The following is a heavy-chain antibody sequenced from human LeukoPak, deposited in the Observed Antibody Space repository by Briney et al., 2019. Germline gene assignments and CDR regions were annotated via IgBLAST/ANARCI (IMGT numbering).Heavy chain of an antibody. V-gene: IGHV1-69*13. D-gene: IGHD3-22*01. CDR1: GGSFSSYA. CDR2: IIPIFGTA. Sequence: SVTVSCKASGGSFSSYAISWVRQAPGQGLEWMGGIIPIFGTANYAQKFQGRVTITADESTSTAYMELSSLRSEDTAVYYCARDGDYDSSGYSHYWGQGTLVTVSS. CDR3: ARDGDYDSSGYSHY. J-gene: IGHJ4*02.